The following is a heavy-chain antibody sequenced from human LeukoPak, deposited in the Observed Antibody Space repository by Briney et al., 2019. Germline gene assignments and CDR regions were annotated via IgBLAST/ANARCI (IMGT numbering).Heavy chain of an antibody. Sequence: GGPQRLSCAPSRLTFQSYAVSGARQAPGKGLEWVSAISGSGGSTYYADSVRGRFTISRDNSKNTLYLQMNSLRAEDTAVYYRERVLKGSAWYVDYWGQGTLVTVPS. D-gene: IGHD6-19*01. CDR1: RLTFQSYA. V-gene: IGHV3-23*01. CDR2: ISGSGGST. CDR3: ERVLKGSAWYVDY. J-gene: IGHJ4*02.